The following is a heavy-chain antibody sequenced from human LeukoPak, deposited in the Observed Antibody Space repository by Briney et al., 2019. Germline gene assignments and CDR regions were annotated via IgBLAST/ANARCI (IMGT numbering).Heavy chain of an antibody. CDR2: ISSSGSTI. J-gene: IGHJ4*02. D-gene: IGHD5-18*01. CDR1: GSTFSSYE. V-gene: IGHV3-48*03. CDR3: ARDPGYSYGFDY. Sequence: GGSLRLSCAATGSTFSSYEMNWVRQAPGKGLEWVSYISSSGSTIYYADSVKGRFTISRDNAKNSLYLQMNSLRAEDTAVYYCARDPGYSYGFDYWGQGTLVTVSS.